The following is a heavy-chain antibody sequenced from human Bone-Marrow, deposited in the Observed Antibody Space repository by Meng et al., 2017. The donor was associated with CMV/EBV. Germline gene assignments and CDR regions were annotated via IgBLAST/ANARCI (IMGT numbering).Heavy chain of an antibody. D-gene: IGHD2-2*01. Sequence: SETLSLTCTVSGGSISSYYWSWIRQPPGKGLEWIGYIYYSGSTNYNPSLKSRVTISVDTSKNQFSLKLSSVTAADTAVYYCARGPVPAAIFSWFNPWGQGTLVTVSS. J-gene: IGHJ5*02. CDR2: IYYSGST. CDR1: GGSISSYY. CDR3: ARGPVPAAIFSWFNP. V-gene: IGHV4-59*01.